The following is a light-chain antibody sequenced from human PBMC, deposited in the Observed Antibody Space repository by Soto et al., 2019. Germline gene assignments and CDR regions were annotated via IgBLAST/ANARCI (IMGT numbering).Light chain of an antibody. Sequence: QSVLTQPRSVSGSPGQSVTISCTGSGGDVGSYNYVSWYQQHPGKAPKLILFDVDKRPSGVPDRISGSKSANTASLTISGLQAEDEADYYCCSYAGTSTFVFXTGTKLTVL. V-gene: IGLV2-11*01. CDR2: DVD. CDR1: GGDVGSYNY. CDR3: CSYAGTSTFV. J-gene: IGLJ1*01.